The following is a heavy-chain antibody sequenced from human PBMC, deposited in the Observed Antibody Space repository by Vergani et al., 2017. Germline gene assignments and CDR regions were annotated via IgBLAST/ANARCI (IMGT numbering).Heavy chain of an antibody. J-gene: IGHJ4*02. Sequence: QVQLIQSGAAVKKPGSSVKVSCKVSGGTFIKHAISWVRQATGQGLEWVGGIVPVLGSADYPQKFQGRVTFTTEESKSTVYMELSGLPSEDTAIYYCARACNVTSAYYSMSRIYLDLWGQGTLVTVS. CDR1: GGTFIKHA. V-gene: IGHV1-69*05. CDR3: ARACNVTSAYYSMSRIYLDL. CDR2: IVPVLGSA. D-gene: IGHD3-22*01.